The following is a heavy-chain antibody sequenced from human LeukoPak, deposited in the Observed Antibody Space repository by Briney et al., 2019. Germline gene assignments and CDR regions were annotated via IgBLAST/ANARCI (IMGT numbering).Heavy chain of an antibody. D-gene: IGHD6-6*01. CDR2: IYYSGST. Sequence: SETLSLTCTVSGGSISSYYWSWIRQPPGKGLEGIGYIYYSGSTNYNPSLKSRVTISVDTSKNQFSLKPSSVTAADTAVYYCARDRSSSYAFDIWGQGTMVTVSS. J-gene: IGHJ3*02. V-gene: IGHV4-59*01. CDR3: ARDRSSSYAFDI. CDR1: GGSISSYY.